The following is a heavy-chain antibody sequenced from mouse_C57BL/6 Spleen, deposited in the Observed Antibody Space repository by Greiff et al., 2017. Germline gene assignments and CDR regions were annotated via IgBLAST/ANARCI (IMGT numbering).Heavy chain of an antibody. CDR3: ARSDDGSYYFDY. CDR2: IDPSDSYT. Sequence: QQPGQGLEWIGAIDPSDSYTNYNQKFKGKATLTVDTSSSTAYMQLSSLTSEDSAVYYCARSDDGSYYFDYWGQGTTLTVSS. V-gene: IGHV1-50*01. J-gene: IGHJ2*01. D-gene: IGHD2-3*01.